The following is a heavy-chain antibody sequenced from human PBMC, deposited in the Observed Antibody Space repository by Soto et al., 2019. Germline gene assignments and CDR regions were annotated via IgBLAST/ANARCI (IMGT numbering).Heavy chain of an antibody. V-gene: IGHV3-7*01. CDR1: GFTFSSYW. D-gene: IGHD3-22*01. J-gene: IGHJ4*02. CDR3: ARPYYYDSSGYQPPFDY. Sequence: VGSLRLSCAASGFTFSSYWMSWVRQAPGKGLEWVANIKQDGSEKYYVDSVKGRFTISRDNAKNSLYLQMNSLRAEDTAVYYCARPYYYDSSGYQPPFDYWGQGTLVTVSS. CDR2: IKQDGSEK.